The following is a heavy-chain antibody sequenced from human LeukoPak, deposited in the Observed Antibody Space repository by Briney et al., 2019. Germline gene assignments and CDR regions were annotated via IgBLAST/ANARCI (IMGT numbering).Heavy chain of an antibody. CDR3: ARGYSLDY. Sequence: TPSQTLSLTCAVSGGSISSGGYSWSWIRQPPGKGLEWIGYIYHSGSTYYTPSLRGRVTISVDTSKNQFSLNLSSVTAADTAVYYCARGYSLDYWGQGTLVTVSS. D-gene: IGHD5-18*01. CDR2: IYHSGST. J-gene: IGHJ4*02. CDR1: GGSISSGGYS. V-gene: IGHV4-30-2*05.